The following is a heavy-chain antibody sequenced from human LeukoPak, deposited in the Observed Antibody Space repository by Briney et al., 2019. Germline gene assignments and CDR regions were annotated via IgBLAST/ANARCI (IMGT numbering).Heavy chain of an antibody. V-gene: IGHV1-3*01. D-gene: IGHD6-13*01. CDR3: ARGAAAGYWYFDL. Sequence: ASVKVSCKASGYTFTSYAMHWVRQAPGQSLEWMGWINAGNGNTKYSQKFQGRVTITRDTSASTAYMELSSLRSEDTAVYYCARGAAAGYWYFDLWGRGTLVTVSS. CDR2: INAGNGNT. CDR1: GYTFTSYA. J-gene: IGHJ2*01.